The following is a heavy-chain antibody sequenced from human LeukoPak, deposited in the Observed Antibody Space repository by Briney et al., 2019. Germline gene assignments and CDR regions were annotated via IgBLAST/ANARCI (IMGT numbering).Heavy chain of an antibody. Sequence: PGGSLRLSCSASGLTFSTSTFNWVRQAPGKGLEWVSSISSSSSYIYYADSVKGRFTISRDNAKNSLYLQMNSLRAEDTAVYYCARDKTMVRGVIAYWGQGTLVTVSS. D-gene: IGHD3-10*01. V-gene: IGHV3-21*01. CDR2: ISSSSSYI. CDR1: GLTFSTST. CDR3: ARDKTMVRGVIAY. J-gene: IGHJ4*02.